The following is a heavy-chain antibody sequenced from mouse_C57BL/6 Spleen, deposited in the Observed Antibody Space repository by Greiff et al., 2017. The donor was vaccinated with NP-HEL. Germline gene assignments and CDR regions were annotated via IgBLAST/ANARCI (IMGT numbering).Heavy chain of an antibody. V-gene: IGHV1-72*01. CDR2: IDPNSGGT. D-gene: IGHD2-4*01. Sequence: QVQLQQPGAELVKPGASVKLSCKASGYTFTSYWMHWVKQRPGRGLEWIGRIDPNSGGTKYKEKFKSKATLTGDKPSSTAYMQLSSLTSEDSAVYYCARSNYYDYDGCYYAMDYWGQGTSVTVSS. CDR3: ARSNYYDYDGCYYAMDY. J-gene: IGHJ4*01. CDR1: GYTFTSYW.